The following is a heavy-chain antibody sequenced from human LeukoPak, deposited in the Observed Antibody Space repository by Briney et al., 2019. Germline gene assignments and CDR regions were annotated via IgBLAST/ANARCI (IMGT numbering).Heavy chain of an antibody. CDR2: INPNSGGT. D-gene: IGHD6-13*01. J-gene: IGHJ6*03. Sequence: ASVKVSCKASGYTFTGYYMHWVRQAPGQGLEWMGWINPNSGGTNYAQKFQGRVTMTRDTSIGTAYMELSRLRSDDTAVYYCAAYSSSWYAPRPTNYYYYYMDVWGKGTTVTISS. CDR1: GYTFTGYY. CDR3: AAYSSSWYAPRPTNYYYYYMDV. V-gene: IGHV1-2*02.